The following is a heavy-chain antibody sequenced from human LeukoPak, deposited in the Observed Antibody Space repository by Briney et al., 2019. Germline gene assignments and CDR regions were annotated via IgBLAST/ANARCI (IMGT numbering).Heavy chain of an antibody. CDR1: GFTFRNYF. CDR2: TNTAGNTI. Sequence: KPGGSLRLSCAASGFTFRNYFMSWIRQAHGKGLEWVAYTNTAGNTIYYADSMKGRLTNSRDNAKNAQYLQMNTLRAEDTAVYYCARATYDSSAFDAFDIWGQGTMVTVSP. CDR3: ARATYDSSAFDAFDI. V-gene: IGHV3-11*01. D-gene: IGHD3-22*01. J-gene: IGHJ3*02.